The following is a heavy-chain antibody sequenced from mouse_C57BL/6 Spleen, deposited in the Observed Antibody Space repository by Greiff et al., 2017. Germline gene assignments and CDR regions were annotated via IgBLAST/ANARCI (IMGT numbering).Heavy chain of an antibody. J-gene: IGHJ3*01. D-gene: IGHD2-2*01. CDR2: ISSGGSYP. CDR1: GFTFSSYG. Sequence: EVQLVESGGDLVKPGGSLKLSCAASGFTFSSYGMSWVRQTPDKRLEWVATISSGGSYPYYPDSVKGRFTISRDNAKNTLYLQMSSLKSEDTAMYYCARHMVTTSGFAYWGQGTLVTVSA. V-gene: IGHV5-6*01. CDR3: ARHMVTTSGFAY.